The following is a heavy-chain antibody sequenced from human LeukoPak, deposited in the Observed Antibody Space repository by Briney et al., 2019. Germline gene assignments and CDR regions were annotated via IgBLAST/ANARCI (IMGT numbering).Heavy chain of an antibody. V-gene: IGHV3-30*03. Sequence: PGGALRLSCAASGFTLSSYGMHWVRQAPGKGLGWVAVISYDGSNTYYADSANGRFTIYTDNSKNTLYLQMNSLRAEDTAVYYCARVTVAKVFDYWGEGTLVTVSS. CDR1: GFTLSSYG. D-gene: IGHD4-23*01. CDR2: ISYDGSNT. J-gene: IGHJ4*02. CDR3: ARVTVAKVFDY.